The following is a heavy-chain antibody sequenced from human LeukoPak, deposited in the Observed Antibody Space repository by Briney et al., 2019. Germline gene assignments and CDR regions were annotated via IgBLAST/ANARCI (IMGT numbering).Heavy chain of an antibody. CDR2: ISGSSSYI. V-gene: IGHV3-21*01. CDR1: GFTFSSYG. D-gene: IGHD6-19*01. Sequence: GGTLRLSCAASGFTFSSYGMSWVRQAPGKGLEWVSSISGSSSYIYYADSVKGRFTISRGNAKNSLYLEMNSLRAEDTAVYYCARDRIAVAATETSFDYWGQRTLVTVSS. J-gene: IGHJ4*02. CDR3: ARDRIAVAATETSFDY.